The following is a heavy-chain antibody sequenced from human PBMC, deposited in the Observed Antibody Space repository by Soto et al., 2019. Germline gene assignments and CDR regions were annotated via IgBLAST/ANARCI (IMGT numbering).Heavy chain of an antibody. CDR1: GGPISGSSYY. CDR3: SRGEVPGTTVYPC. J-gene: IGHJ4*02. V-gene: IGHV4-39*01. CDR2: IYYSGTT. Sequence: SETLSLTCTVSGGPISGSSYYWGWLRQPPGRGLEWLGNIYYSGTTHYNPSLKSRVTISVDTSKNQFSLRLGSVTAADPAVYYCSRGEVPGTTVYPCWGRGTLVTVSS. D-gene: IGHD1-1*01.